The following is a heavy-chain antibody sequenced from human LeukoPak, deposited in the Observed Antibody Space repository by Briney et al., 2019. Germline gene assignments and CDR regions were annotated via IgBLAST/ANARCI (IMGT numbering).Heavy chain of an antibody. CDR1: GFTFSSYG. Sequence: PGRSLRLSCAASGFTFSSYGMHWVRQAPGKGLEWVAVIWYDGSNKYYADSVKGRFTISRDNSKNTLYLQMNSLRAEDTAVYYCVRGYYAGRGHHFEYWGQGTLVTVSS. CDR3: VRGYYAGRGHHFEY. J-gene: IGHJ4*02. D-gene: IGHD3-22*01. V-gene: IGHV3-33*08. CDR2: IWYDGSNK.